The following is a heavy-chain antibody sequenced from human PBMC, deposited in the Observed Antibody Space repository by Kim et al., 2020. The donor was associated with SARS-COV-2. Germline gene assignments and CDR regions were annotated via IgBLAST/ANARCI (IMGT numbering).Heavy chain of an antibody. J-gene: IGHJ6*02. Sequence: GGSLRLSCAASGFTFSSYSMNWVRQAPGKGLEWVSYISSSSSTIYYADSVKGRFTISRDNAKNSLYLQMNSLRDEDTAVYYCASSDYGSGYLYYYYYGMDVWGQGTTVTVSS. CDR3: ASSDYGSGYLYYYYYGMDV. V-gene: IGHV3-48*02. CDR2: ISSSSSTI. CDR1: GFTFSSYS. D-gene: IGHD3-10*01.